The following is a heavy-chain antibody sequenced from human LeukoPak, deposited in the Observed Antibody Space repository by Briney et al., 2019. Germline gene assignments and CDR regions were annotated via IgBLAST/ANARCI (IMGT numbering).Heavy chain of an antibody. J-gene: IGHJ4*02. CDR1: GFTFSSYS. Sequence: GGSLRLSCAASGFTFSSYSMNWVRQAPGKGLEWVANIKQDGSEKYYVDSVKGRFTISRDNAKNSLYLQMNSLRAEDTAVYYCAREAIDWLLYFDYWGQGTLVTVSS. D-gene: IGHD3-9*01. CDR2: IKQDGSEK. V-gene: IGHV3-7*01. CDR3: AREAIDWLLYFDY.